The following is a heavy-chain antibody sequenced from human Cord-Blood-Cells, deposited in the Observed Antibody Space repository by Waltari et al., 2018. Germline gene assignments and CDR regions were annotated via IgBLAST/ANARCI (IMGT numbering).Heavy chain of an antibody. CDR1: GFSLSTSGVG. Sequence: ITLKESGPTLVKPTQTLTLTCTFSGFSLSTSGVGVGWIRQPPGKALEWLALIYWDDDKRYSPSLKSRLTITKDTSKNQVVLTMTNMDPVDTATYYCAHTVGIAAAGTPFDYWGQGTLVTVSS. CDR2: IYWDDDK. V-gene: IGHV2-5*02. CDR3: AHTVGIAAAGTPFDY. D-gene: IGHD6-13*01. J-gene: IGHJ4*02.